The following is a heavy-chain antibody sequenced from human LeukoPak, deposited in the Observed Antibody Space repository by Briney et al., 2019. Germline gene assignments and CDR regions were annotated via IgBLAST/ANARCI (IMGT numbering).Heavy chain of an antibody. CDR2: IYTSGST. Sequence: PSETLSRTCTVSAGSISSGSYYWSWIRQPPGKGLEWIGRIYTSGSTNYNPALKSRVTISVDTSKNQFSLKLSSVTAADTAVYYCARADTAMVRGYFDYWGQGTLVTVSS. J-gene: IGHJ4*02. V-gene: IGHV4-61*02. CDR3: ARADTAMVRGYFDY. CDR1: AGSISSGSYY. D-gene: IGHD5-18*01.